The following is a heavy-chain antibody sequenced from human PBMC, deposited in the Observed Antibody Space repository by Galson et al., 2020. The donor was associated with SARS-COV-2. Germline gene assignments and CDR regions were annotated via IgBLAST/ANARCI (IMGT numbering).Heavy chain of an antibody. CDR3: AAEGVRGVKSWFDP. D-gene: IGHD3-10*01. Sequence: SETLSLTCTASGDSINNRFLYWSWIRQPAGKGLEWIGRIYATGNTTYNPSLNSRLTISLDTSKNQFSLKLSSVTAADTAVYYCAAEGVRGVKSWFDPWGQGTLVSVSS. J-gene: IGHJ5*02. V-gene: IGHV4-61*02. CDR1: GDSINNRFLY. CDR2: IYATGNT.